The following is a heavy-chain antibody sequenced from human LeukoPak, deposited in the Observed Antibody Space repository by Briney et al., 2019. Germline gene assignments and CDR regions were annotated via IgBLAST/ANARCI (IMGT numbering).Heavy chain of an antibody. CDR2: VNTDGSST. CDR1: GFTFRSYW. D-gene: IGHD2-15*01. Sequence: PGGSLRLSCAASGFTFRSYWMHWVRQAPGKGLVWVSRVNTDGSSTSYADSVKGRFTISRDNAKNTLYPQMNSLRAEDTAVYYCARVKDTSYGMDVWGQGTTLTVSS. J-gene: IGHJ6*02. CDR3: ARVKDTSYGMDV. V-gene: IGHV3-74*01.